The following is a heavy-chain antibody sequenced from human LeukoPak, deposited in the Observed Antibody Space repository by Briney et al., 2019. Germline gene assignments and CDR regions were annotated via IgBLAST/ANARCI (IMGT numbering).Heavy chain of an antibody. CDR3: ARDQGLTAPPPYGLDV. D-gene: IGHD5-18*01. CDR1: GGTSSSSA. J-gene: IGHJ6*02. V-gene: IGHV1-69*04. CDR2: IIPVLNIT. Sequence: SVKVSCKTSGGTSSSSAITWVRQAPGQGLEWMGRIIPVLNITTYAQKFQGSVTITANTSTSTVYMELSSLRSEETAVYYCARDQGLTAPPPYGLDVWGQGTTVIVSS.